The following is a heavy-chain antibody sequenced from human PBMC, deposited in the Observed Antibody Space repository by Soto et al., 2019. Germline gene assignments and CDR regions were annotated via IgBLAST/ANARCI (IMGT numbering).Heavy chain of an antibody. CDR2: ISAYNGNT. V-gene: IGHV1-18*01. CDR3: AAHRGYDYVWGSYKETYNWFDP. J-gene: IGHJ5*02. CDR1: GYTFTSYG. D-gene: IGHD3-16*01. Sequence: ASVKVSCKASGYTFTSYGISWVRQAPGQGLEWMGWISAYNGNTNYAQKLQGRVTMTTDTSTSTAYMELGSLRSDDTAVYYCAAHRGYDYVWGSYKETYNWFDPWGQGTLVTVSS.